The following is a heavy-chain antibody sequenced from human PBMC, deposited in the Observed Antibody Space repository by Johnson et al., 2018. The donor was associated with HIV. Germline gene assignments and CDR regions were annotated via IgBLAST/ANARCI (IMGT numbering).Heavy chain of an antibody. Sequence: VQLVESGGGVVQPGRSLRLSCVASGFTFDDYGMSWVRQVPGKGLEWVSGINWNGDSKGYADSVKGRFTISRDNGKNSLYLQMNSLRAEDTAFYYGARDFVAFGECTAFDIWGQGTMVTVSS. V-gene: IGHV3-20*04. CDR2: INWNGDSK. D-gene: IGHD3-10*01. CDR3: ARDFVAFGECTAFDI. J-gene: IGHJ3*02. CDR1: GFTFDDYG.